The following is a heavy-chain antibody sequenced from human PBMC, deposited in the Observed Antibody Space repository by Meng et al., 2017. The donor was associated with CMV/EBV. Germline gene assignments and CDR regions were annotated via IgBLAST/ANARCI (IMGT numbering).Heavy chain of an antibody. CDR3: ARAAMVRGGLY. V-gene: IGHV3-66*02. CDR1: GFTVSSNY. D-gene: IGHD3-10*01. Sequence: GGSLRLSCAASGFTVSSNYMSWVRQAPGKGLEWVSVIYSGGSTYYADSVKDRFTISRDNSKNTLYLQMNSLRAEDTAVYYCARAAMVRGGLYWGQGTLVTVSS. CDR2: IYSGGST. J-gene: IGHJ4*02.